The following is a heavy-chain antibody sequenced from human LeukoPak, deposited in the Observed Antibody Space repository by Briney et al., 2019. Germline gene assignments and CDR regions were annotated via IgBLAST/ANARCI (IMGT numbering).Heavy chain of an antibody. D-gene: IGHD6-13*01. V-gene: IGHV3-30*02. J-gene: IGHJ4*02. CDR3: AKDRDSSSWGYFDY. CDR1: GFTFTNYN. Sequence: QTGGSLRLSCAASGFTFTNYNMHWVRQAPGKGLEWVAFIRYDGSNQYQADFVKGRFTISRDNSKNTLYLQMNSLRPGDTAVYYCAKDRDSSSWGYFDYWGQGTLVTVSS. CDR2: IRYDGSNQ.